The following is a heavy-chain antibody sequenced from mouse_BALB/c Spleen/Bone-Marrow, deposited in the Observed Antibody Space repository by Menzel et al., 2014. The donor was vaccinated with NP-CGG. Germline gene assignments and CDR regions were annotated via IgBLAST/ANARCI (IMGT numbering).Heavy chain of an antibody. CDR2: INPDSSTI. CDR3: ARLSYYGRFAY. Sequence: EVQLVESGGGLVQPGGSLKLSCAASGFDFSRYWMSWVRQAPGKGLEWIGEINPDSSTINYTPSLKDKFIISRDNAKNMLYLQMSKVRSEDTALYYCARLSYYGRFAYWGQGTLVTVSA. CDR1: GFDFSRYW. J-gene: IGHJ3*01. D-gene: IGHD1-1*01. V-gene: IGHV4-1*02.